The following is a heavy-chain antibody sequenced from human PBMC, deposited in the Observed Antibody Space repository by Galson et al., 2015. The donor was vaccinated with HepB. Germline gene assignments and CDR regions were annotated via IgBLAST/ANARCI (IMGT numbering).Heavy chain of an antibody. CDR1: GGTFNNYA. CDR3: AREARYYHDSSGYYVFDY. Sequence: SCKASGGTFNNYAISWVRQAPGQGLEWVGGIIPIFGTANYAQNFRGRVTITADKSTSTAYMELRSLKSVDTAVYYCAREARYYHDSSGYYVFDYWGQGTLVTVSS. CDR2: IIPIFGTA. D-gene: IGHD3-22*01. V-gene: IGHV1-69*06. J-gene: IGHJ4*02.